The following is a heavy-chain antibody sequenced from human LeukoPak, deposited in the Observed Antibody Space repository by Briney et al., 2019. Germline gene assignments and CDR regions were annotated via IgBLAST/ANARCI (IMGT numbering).Heavy chain of an antibody. CDR2: ISSSSSTI. CDR1: GFTFSSYS. CDR3: AKDGYYFGSGSYSVYFDD. D-gene: IGHD3-10*01. J-gene: IGHJ4*02. V-gene: IGHV3-48*01. Sequence: PGGSLRLSCAASGFTFSSYSMNWVRQAPGKGLEWVSYISSSSSTIYYADSVKGRFTISRDNSKNTLYLQMNSLRAEDTAVYYCAKDGYYFGSGSYSVYFDDWGQGTLVTVSS.